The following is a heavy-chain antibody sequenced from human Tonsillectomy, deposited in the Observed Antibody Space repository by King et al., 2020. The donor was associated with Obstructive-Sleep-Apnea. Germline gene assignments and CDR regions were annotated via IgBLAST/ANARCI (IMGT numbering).Heavy chain of an antibody. CDR2: INPSGGST. V-gene: IGHV1-46*01. Sequence: QLVQSGAEVKKPGASVKFSCKASGYTFTSYYMHWVRQAPGQGLEWMGIINPSGGSTSYAQKFQGRVTMTRDTSTSTVYMELSSLRSEDTAVYYCARTYGDYYYYYYGMDVWGQGTTVTVSS. CDR3: ARTYGDYYYYYYGMDV. D-gene: IGHD4-17*01. J-gene: IGHJ6*02. CDR1: GYTFTSYY.